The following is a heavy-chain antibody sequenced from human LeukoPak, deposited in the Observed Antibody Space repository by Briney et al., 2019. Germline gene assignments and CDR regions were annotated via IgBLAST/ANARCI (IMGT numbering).Heavy chain of an antibody. J-gene: IGHJ4*02. CDR1: GGSFSGYY. V-gene: IGHV4-34*01. D-gene: IGHD2-2*01. Sequence: SEPLSLTCAVYGGSFSGYYWSWIRQPPGKGLEWVGEINHSGSTNYNPSLKSRVTISVDTSKNQFSLKLSSVTAADTAVYYCARHLYCSSTSCYSFDYWGQGTLVTVSS. CDR3: ARHLYCSSTSCYSFDY. CDR2: INHSGST.